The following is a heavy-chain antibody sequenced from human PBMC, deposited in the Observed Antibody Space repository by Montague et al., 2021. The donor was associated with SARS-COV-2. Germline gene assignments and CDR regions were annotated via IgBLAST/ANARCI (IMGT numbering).Heavy chain of an antibody. D-gene: IGHD1-1*01. J-gene: IGHJ6*02. Sequence: CAISGDSVVKLRRRSEEHTSELQTQFQFVCSLQFKKKKYNDYAVSVRGRGTINPDTSKNQFSLQLNSVTPEDTAIYYCTSGREGNYNVMDVWGQGTTVTVYS. CDR3: TSGREGNYNVMDV. CDR2: LQFKKKKYN. V-gene: IGHV6-1*01. CDR1: GDSVVKLRRR.